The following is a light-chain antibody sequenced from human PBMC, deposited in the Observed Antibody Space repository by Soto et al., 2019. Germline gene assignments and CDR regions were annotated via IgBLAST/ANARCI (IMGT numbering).Light chain of an antibody. CDR1: QRLFSF. Sequence: DIQMTQSPSSLSASVGDSVTLTCRASQRLFSFLNWYQQAPGRAPKLLISTAYKLQSGVPSRFSGSESGTEFTLTISSLQTEDFAIYFCQQTYSAPFTFGPGTKVDVK. J-gene: IGKJ3*01. V-gene: IGKV1-39*01. CDR3: QQTYSAPFT. CDR2: TAY.